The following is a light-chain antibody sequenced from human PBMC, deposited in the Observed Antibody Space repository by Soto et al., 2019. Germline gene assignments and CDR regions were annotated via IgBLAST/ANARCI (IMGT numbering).Light chain of an antibody. J-gene: IGKJ1*01. CDR3: QHYSSDRAT. CDR2: EVS. Sequence: DILLTQSPSTLSASVGDRVTISCRARQSINNWLAWYQHKPGKAPNVLIYEVSTLHSGVPSRFSGSGSGTEFTLTISSLQPDDFATYYCQHYSSDRATFGQGTKVDI. CDR1: QSINNW. V-gene: IGKV1-5*03.